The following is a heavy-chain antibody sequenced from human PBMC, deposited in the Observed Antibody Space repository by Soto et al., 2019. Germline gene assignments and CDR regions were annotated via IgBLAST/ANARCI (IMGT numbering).Heavy chain of an antibody. D-gene: IGHD1-26*01. Sequence: GGSLRLSCAASGFTFSSYGMHWVRQAPGKGLEWVAVISYDGSNKYYADSVKGRFTISRDNSKNTLYLQMNSLRAEDTAVYYCAKGGWEPHRGSFDIWGQGIMVTVSS. CDR1: GFTFSSYG. CDR3: AKGGWEPHRGSFDI. J-gene: IGHJ3*02. CDR2: ISYDGSNK. V-gene: IGHV3-30*18.